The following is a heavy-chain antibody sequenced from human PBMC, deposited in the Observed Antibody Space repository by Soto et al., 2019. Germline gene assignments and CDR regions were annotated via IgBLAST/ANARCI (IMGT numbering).Heavy chain of an antibody. D-gene: IGHD3-10*01. CDR1: GYTFTTYG. CDR2: ISVYNGHT. J-gene: IGHJ4*02. Sequence: QVQLVQSGAEVKKPGASVKVSCKTSGYTFTTYGISWVRQAPGQGLEWMGWISVYNGHTNYAQKLKGRVTMTTDTARSSADVELRSLTPDDTGVYYCARSWRGSGHPEGDYWGQGTLVTVSS. V-gene: IGHV1-18*01. CDR3: ARSWRGSGHPEGDY.